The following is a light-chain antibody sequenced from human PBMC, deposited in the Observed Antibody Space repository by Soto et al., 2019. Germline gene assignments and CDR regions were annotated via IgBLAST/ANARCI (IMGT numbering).Light chain of an antibody. CDR2: DAS. V-gene: IGKV1-5*01. CDR3: QQYNSDYT. J-gene: IGKJ2*01. Sequence: DIQMTQSPSTLSASVGDRVTITCRASQSISTSLAWYQQKPGKAPKFLIYDASSLESGVQSRFSGSGSGTEFTLTISSLQPDDFASYYCQQYNSDYTFGQGTKLEIK. CDR1: QSISTS.